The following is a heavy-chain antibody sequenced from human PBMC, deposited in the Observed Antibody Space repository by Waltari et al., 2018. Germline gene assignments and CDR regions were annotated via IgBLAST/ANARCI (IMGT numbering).Heavy chain of an antibody. V-gene: IGHV4-4*03. J-gene: IGHJ4*02. CDR3: ARDRGRGLYLDS. CDR1: GNPLSTGDC. D-gene: IGHD2-15*01. CDR2: VRGSGRT. Sequence: QLKLQESGPGLVKPPGTLSPTCGSSGNPLSTGDCGGWVRQPPGKGLEWIGQVRGSGRTNYNPPFASRVTMSVDTSNNQFSLRMTSATAADTAVYYCARDRGRGLYLDSWGPGTLVTVSP.